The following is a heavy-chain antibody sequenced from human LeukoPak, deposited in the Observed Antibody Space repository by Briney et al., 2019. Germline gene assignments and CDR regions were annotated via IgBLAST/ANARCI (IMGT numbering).Heavy chain of an antibody. CDR1: GGSIRSYY. CDR3: AIGRAAAGIHWFDP. V-gene: IGHV4-4*08. CDR2: IYTSGST. Sequence: SETLSLTCTVSGGSIRSYYWSWIRQPPGKGLEWIGRIYTSGSTNYNPSLKSRVTISVDTSKNQFSLKLSSVTAADTAVYYCAIGRAAAGIHWFDPWGQGTLVTVSS. D-gene: IGHD6-13*01. J-gene: IGHJ5*02.